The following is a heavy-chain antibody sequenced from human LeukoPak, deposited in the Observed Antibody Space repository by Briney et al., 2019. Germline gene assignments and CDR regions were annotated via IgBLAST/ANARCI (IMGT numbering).Heavy chain of an antibody. CDR3: ARDLRYCSSTSCYSGGYYYYGMDV. CDR2: INPSGGST. Sequence: ASVKVSCKASGYTFTSYYMHWVRQAPGQGLEWMGIINPSGGSTSYAQKFQGRVTMTRDTSTSTVYMELSSLRSEDTAVYYCARDLRYCSSTSCYSGGYYYYGMDVWGQGTTVTVSS. J-gene: IGHJ6*02. CDR1: GYTFTSYY. D-gene: IGHD2-2*01. V-gene: IGHV1-46*01.